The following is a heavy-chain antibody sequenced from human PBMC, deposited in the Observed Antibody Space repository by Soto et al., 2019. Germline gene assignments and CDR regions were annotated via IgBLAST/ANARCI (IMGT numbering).Heavy chain of an antibody. V-gene: IGHV2-5*02. CDR1: GFSLSSSGVG. D-gene: IGHD3-10*01. CDR2: IYWDDDK. Sequence: QITLKESGPTLVKPTQTLTLTCTFSGFSLSSSGVGVGWIRQPPGKALEWLAIIYWDDDKRYSPSLKSRLTITKDTSKNQVVLTMTNMDPVDTATYYCAHRRLAGSGSYYHYWGQGTLVTVSS. CDR3: AHRRLAGSGSYYHY. J-gene: IGHJ4*02.